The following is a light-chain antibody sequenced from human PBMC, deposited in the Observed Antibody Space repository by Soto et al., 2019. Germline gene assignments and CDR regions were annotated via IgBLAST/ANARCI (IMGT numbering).Light chain of an antibody. V-gene: IGLV2-14*03. CDR2: DVS. J-gene: IGLJ2*01. CDR1: SSDVGGYDY. CDR3: SSYTSSTTVL. Sequence: QSVLTQPASVCASPEQSIAISCSGTSSDVGGYDYVSWYQQHPGKAPKLMIYDVSERPSGVSDRFSGSKSGNTASLTISGLHAEDEAHYYCSSYTSSTTVLFGGGTKLTVL.